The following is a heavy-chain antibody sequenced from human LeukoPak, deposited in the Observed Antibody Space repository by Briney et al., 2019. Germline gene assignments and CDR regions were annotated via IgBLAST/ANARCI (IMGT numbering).Heavy chain of an antibody. CDR2: IYYSGST. J-gene: IGHJ3*02. V-gene: IGHV4-30-4*07. CDR1: GGSISSSGYS. Sequence: SETLSLTCAVSGGSISSSGYSWSWIRQPPGKGLEWIGYIYYSGSTYYNPSLKSRVTISVDTSKNQFSLKLSSVTAADTAVYYCARSGYKYGADAFDIWGQGTMVTVSS. D-gene: IGHD1-1*01. CDR3: ARSGYKYGADAFDI.